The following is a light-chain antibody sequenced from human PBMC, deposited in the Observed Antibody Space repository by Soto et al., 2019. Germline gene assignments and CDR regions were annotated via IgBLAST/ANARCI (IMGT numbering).Light chain of an antibody. Sequence: DIPMTQSPSTLSASVGDRVTITCRASQSISSWLAWYQQKPGKAPKLLIYDASSLESGVPSRLSGSGSGTEFTLTISSLQPDDFEPYYCQHYTSFFGHGTKVDIK. CDR3: QHYTSF. CDR2: DAS. J-gene: IGKJ3*01. CDR1: QSISSW. V-gene: IGKV1-5*01.